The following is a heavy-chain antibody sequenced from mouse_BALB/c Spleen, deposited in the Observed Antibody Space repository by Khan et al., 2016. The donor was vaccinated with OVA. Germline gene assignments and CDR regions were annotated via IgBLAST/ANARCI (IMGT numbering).Heavy chain of an antibody. V-gene: IGHV2-3*01. J-gene: IGHJ4*01. CDR3: AGFEASYYAMYY. D-gene: IGHD6-1*01. CDR2: IWGDGST. Sequence: VQLQESGPGLVAPSQSLSITCTVSGFSLTNYGVNWVRQPPGKGLEWLGVIWGDGSTNYHSALISRLSITKDNSNSQVFLKLNSLQTDDTATYYCAGFEASYYAMYYWGQGTSVTVSS. CDR1: GFSLTNYG.